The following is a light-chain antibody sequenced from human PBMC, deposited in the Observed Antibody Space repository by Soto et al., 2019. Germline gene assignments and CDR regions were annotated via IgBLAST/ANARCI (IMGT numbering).Light chain of an antibody. CDR1: QSISSY. J-gene: IGKJ1*01. Sequence: DIQMTQSPSSLSASVGDRVTITCRASQSISSYLNWYQQKPRKAPKLLIYAASSLQSGVPSRFSGSGSGTDFTLTISSLQPEDFATYYCQQSYSTLWTFGQGTK. CDR3: QQSYSTLWT. V-gene: IGKV1-39*01. CDR2: AAS.